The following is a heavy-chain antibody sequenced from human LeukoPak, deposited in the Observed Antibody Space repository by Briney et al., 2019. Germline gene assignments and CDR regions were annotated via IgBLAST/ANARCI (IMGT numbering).Heavy chain of an antibody. CDR1: GYSISSGYY. D-gene: IGHD6-13*01. J-gene: IGHJ6*03. V-gene: IGHV4-38-2*01. CDR3: AGVYGSYGLQYGYSSSWYSTENYYYYYMDV. CDR2: IYHSGST. Sequence: SETLSLTCAVSGYSISSGYYWGWIRQPPGKGLEWIGSIYHSGSTYYNPSLKSRVTISVDTSKNQFSLKLSSVTAADTAVYYCAGVYGSYGLQYGYSSSWYSTENYYYYYMDVWGKGTTVTVSS.